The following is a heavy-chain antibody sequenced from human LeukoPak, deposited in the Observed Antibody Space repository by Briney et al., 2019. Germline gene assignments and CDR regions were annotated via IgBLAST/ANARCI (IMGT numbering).Heavy chain of an antibody. Sequence: GGSLRLSCAASGFTFSSYAMSWVRQAPGKGLEWVSAISGSGGSTYYADSVKGRFTISRDNSKNTLYLQMNSLRAENTALYYCAKEFSSSNYYGMDVWGQGTTVTVSS. CDR3: AKEFSSSNYYGMDV. CDR1: GFTFSSYA. V-gene: IGHV3-23*01. CDR2: ISGSGGST. J-gene: IGHJ6*02. D-gene: IGHD6-13*01.